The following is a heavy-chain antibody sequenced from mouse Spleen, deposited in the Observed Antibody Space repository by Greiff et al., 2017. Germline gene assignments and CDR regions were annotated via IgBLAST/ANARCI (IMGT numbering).Heavy chain of an antibody. Sequence: QVQLQQPGAELVRPGASVKLSCKASGYTFTSYWINWVKPRPGQGLEWIGNIYPSDSYTNYNQKFKDKATLTVDKSSSTAYMQLSSPTSEDSAVYYCTRSLMITTPYGYAMDYWGQGTSVTVSS. D-gene: IGHD2-4*01. V-gene: IGHV1-69*02. J-gene: IGHJ4*01. CDR1: GYTFTSYW. CDR3: TRSLMITTPYGYAMDY. CDR2: IYPSDSYT.